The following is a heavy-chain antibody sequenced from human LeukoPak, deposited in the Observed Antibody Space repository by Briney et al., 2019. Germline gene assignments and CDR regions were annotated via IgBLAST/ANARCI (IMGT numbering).Heavy chain of an antibody. CDR1: GFTFTSYG. V-gene: IGHV3-23*01. Sequence: PGGSLRLSCAASGFTFTSYGMSWVRQAPGKGLEWVSAISGRGGSTYYADSVKGRFTISRDNSKNTLYLQMNSLRAEDTAVYYCTTRLQHHFDYWGQGTQVTVSS. D-gene: IGHD4-11*01. J-gene: IGHJ4*02. CDR2: ISGRGGST. CDR3: TTRLQHHFDY.